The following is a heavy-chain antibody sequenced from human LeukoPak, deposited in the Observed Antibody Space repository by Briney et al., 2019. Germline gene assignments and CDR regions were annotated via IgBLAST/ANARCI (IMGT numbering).Heavy chain of an antibody. J-gene: IGHJ6*03. D-gene: IGHD6-13*01. CDR3: ARGFVWYGSYYYYYYMDV. Sequence: GASVKVSCKASGYTFTGYYMHWVRQAPGQGLEWMGWINPNSGGTNYAQKFQGRVTMTRDTSISTAYMELSSLRSEDTAVYYCARGFVWYGSYYYYYYMDVWGKGTTVTVSS. CDR2: INPNSGGT. V-gene: IGHV1-2*02. CDR1: GYTFTGYY.